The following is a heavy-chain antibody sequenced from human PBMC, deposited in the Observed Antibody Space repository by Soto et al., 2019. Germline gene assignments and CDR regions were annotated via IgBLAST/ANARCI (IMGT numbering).Heavy chain of an antibody. CDR3: ARSVTIGSGSYYMSRGYYYYMDV. CDR2: INHSGST. CDR1: GGSFSGYY. V-gene: IGHV4-34*01. D-gene: IGHD3-10*01. J-gene: IGHJ6*03. Sequence: SETLSLTCAVYGGSFSGYYWSWIRQPPGKGLEWIGEINHSGSTNYNPSLKSRVTISVDTSKNQFSLKLSSVTAADTAVYYCARSVTIGSGSYYMSRGYYYYMDVWGKGTTVTVSS.